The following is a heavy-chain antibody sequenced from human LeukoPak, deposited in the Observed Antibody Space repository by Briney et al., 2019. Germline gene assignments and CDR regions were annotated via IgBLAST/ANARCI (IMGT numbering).Heavy chain of an antibody. Sequence: SETLSLTCTVSGDSISSYYWNWIRQHPEKSLEWIGYIFYSGSAYYNPSLKSRVTISVDTSKNQFSLKLSSVTAADTAVYYCARGSTLIRGFDYWGQGTLVTVSS. CDR3: ARGSTLIRGFDY. CDR2: IFYSGSA. J-gene: IGHJ4*02. D-gene: IGHD3-10*01. V-gene: IGHV4-59*06. CDR1: GDSISSYY.